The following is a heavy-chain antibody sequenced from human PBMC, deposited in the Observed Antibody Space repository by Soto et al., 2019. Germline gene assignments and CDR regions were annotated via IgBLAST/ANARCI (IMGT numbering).Heavy chain of an antibody. V-gene: IGHV4-59*01. CDR1: GGPISSYY. Sequence: PSETLSLTCTVSGGPISSYYWSRIRQPPGKGLEWIGYIYYSGSTNYNPSLKSRVTISVDTSKNQFSLKLSSVTAADTAVYYCARVYSYGSDYYYYYGMDVWGQGTTVTVSS. D-gene: IGHD5-18*01. CDR3: ARVYSYGSDYYYYYGMDV. J-gene: IGHJ6*02. CDR2: IYYSGST.